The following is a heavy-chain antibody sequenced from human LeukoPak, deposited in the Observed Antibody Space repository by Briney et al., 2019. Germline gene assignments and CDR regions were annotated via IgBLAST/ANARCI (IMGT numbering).Heavy chain of an antibody. V-gene: IGHV3-74*01. Sequence: GSLDLSCVAPGFAFTSYWMHWVRQAPGKGLGGVSRINGNGSSTGYADPVKGRFGISRDNDRNTLYLQMNSLRAEDTAVYYCTRDNWAGYSSSWYPDAFDIWGQGTMVTVSS. D-gene: IGHD6-13*01. J-gene: IGHJ3*02. CDR1: GFAFTSYW. CDR3: TRDNWAGYSSSWYPDAFDI. CDR2: INGNGSST.